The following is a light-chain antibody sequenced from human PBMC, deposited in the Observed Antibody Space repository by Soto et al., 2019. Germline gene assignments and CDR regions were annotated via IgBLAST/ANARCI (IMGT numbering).Light chain of an antibody. CDR2: LNSDGSH. CDR3: QTWGTGTVV. CDR1: SGHSSYA. J-gene: IGLJ2*01. V-gene: IGLV4-69*01. Sequence: QAVVTQSPSASASLGASVKLTCTLSSGHSSYAIAWHQQQPEKGPRYLMKLNSDGSHSKGDGIPDRFSASTSGAERYLTISSLQSEDEADYYCQTWGTGTVVFGGGTKLTVL.